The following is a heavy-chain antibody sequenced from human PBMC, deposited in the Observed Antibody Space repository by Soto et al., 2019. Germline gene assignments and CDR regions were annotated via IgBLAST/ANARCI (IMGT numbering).Heavy chain of an antibody. CDR2: ITSSGTTI. Sequence: EAQQVESGGGLVQRGGSLRLSCAASGFTFGVYTMHWVRQTPGKGLAWLSSITSSGTTISYADSVKGRFTISRDNAKSSLVLQMDTLRDEDTAVYYCAIDGYSTASDLPWFDPWGQGTLVTVSS. CDR3: AIDGYSTASDLPWFDP. J-gene: IGHJ5*02. CDR1: GFTFGVYT. D-gene: IGHD6-6*01. V-gene: IGHV3-48*02.